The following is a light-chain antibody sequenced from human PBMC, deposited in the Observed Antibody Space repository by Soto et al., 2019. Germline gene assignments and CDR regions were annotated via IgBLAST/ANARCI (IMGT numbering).Light chain of an antibody. CDR3: AAWDDSLNAVV. CDR1: SSNIGRNT. V-gene: IGLV1-44*01. Sequence: QSVLTQPPSASGTPGQRVTLSCSGSSSNIGRNTVNWYQQLPGTAPKVLIYSNNQRPSGVPDRLSGSKSGNSASLAISGLQSEDEADYYCAAWDDSLNAVVFGGGTKVTVL. J-gene: IGLJ2*01. CDR2: SNN.